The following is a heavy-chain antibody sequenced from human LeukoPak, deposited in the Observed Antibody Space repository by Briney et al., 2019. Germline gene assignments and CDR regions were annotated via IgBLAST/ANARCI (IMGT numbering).Heavy chain of an antibody. V-gene: IGHV4-59*01. CDR3: ARGLTYYDILTAYYTFPYFDY. CDR2: ICYSGTT. J-gene: IGHJ4*02. CDR1: GGSISSYY. Sequence: SETLSLTCTVSGGSISSYYWSWIRQPPGRGLEWIGYICYSGTTNYNPSLKSRVTISIDTSKNQFSLKLSSVTAADTAVYYCARGLTYYDILTAYYTFPYFDYWGQGTLVTVSS. D-gene: IGHD3-9*01.